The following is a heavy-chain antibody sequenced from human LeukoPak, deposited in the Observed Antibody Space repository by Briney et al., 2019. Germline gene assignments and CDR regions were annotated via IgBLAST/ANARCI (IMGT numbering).Heavy chain of an antibody. Sequence: GSLRLSCTVSGFTFGDYAMNWVRQAPGKGLEWVGFSRSKTYGGTTEYAASVKGRFTISRDDSKSIAYLQMNSLKIEDTAVYYCTRDNGIAAAGHYYYYMDVWGKGTTVTISS. CDR2: SRSKTYGGTT. CDR3: TRDNGIAAAGHYYYYMDV. J-gene: IGHJ6*03. D-gene: IGHD6-13*01. CDR1: GFTFGDYA. V-gene: IGHV3-49*04.